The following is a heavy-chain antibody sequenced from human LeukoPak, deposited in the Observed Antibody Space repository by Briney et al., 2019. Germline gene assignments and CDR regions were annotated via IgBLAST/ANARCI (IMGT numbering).Heavy chain of an antibody. J-gene: IGHJ4*02. D-gene: IGHD1-26*01. V-gene: IGHV1-18*01. CDR3: ARWELPHSLGWFDY. CDR1: GYTFTSYG. CDR2: ISAYNGNT. Sequence: GASVKVSCKASGYTFTSYGISWVRQAPGQGLEWMGWISAYNGNTNYAQKLQGRVTMTTDTSTSTAYMELRSLRSDDTAVYYCARWELPHSLGWFDYWGQGTLVTVSS.